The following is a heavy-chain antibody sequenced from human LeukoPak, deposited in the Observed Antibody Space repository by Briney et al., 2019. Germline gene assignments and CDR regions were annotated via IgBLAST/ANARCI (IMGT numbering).Heavy chain of an antibody. J-gene: IGHJ4*02. CDR2: ISGGGGST. D-gene: IGHD3-10*01. V-gene: IGHV3-23*01. CDR3: ARDRSGGVFDY. CDR1: RFTFSNYG. Sequence: GGSLRLSCAASRFTFSNYGMSWIRQAPGKGLEWVSTISGGGGSTYYADSVKGRFTISRDNAKNSLYLQMNSLRAEDTAVYYCARDRSGGVFDYWGQGTLVTVSS.